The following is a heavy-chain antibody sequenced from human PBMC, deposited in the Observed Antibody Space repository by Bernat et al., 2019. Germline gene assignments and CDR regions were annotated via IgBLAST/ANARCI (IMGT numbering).Heavy chain of an antibody. CDR3: AKDAPRTSGWYYFDH. D-gene: IGHD6-19*01. CDR1: GFTFSAYD. J-gene: IGHJ4*02. CDR2: ITNSGGNT. V-gene: IGHV3-23*04. Sequence: EVQLVESGGGLVQPGGSLRLSCVASGFTFSAYDMCWVRQAPGKGLEWVSAITNSGGNTYYADSVKGRFTISRDNSKNTLNLHMNSLRAEDTAVYYCAKDAPRTSGWYYFDHWGQGALVTVSS.